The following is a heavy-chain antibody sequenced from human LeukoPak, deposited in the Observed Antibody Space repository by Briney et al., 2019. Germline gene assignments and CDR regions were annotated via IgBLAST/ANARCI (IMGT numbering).Heavy chain of an antibody. CDR2: NIPIFGTA. CDR3: ARGFSVRGVMDY. J-gene: IGHJ4*02. Sequence: SVKVSCXASGGTFSSYAISWVRQAPGQGLEWMGGNIPIFGTANYAQKFQGRVTITTDESTSTAYMELSSLRSEDTAVYYCARGFSVRGVMDYWGQGTLVTVSS. V-gene: IGHV1-69*05. D-gene: IGHD3-10*01. CDR1: GGTFSSYA.